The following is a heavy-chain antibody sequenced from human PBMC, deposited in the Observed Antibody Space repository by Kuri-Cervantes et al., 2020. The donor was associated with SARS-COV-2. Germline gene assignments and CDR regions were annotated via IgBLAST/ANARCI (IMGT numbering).Heavy chain of an antibody. CDR1: GFTFSDYY. Sequence: GESLKISCAASGFTFSDYYMSWIRQAPGKGLEWVSYISSSGSTIYYADSVKGRFTISRDNAKNSLYLQMNSLRAEDTAVYYCARGGRYCSSTSFYGTHFDYWGQGTLVTVSS. CDR3: ARGGRYCSSTSFYGTHFDY. J-gene: IGHJ4*02. V-gene: IGHV3-11*01. D-gene: IGHD2-2*01. CDR2: ISSSGSTI.